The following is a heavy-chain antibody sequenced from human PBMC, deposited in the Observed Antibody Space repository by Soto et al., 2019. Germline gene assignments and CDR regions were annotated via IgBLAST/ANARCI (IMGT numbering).Heavy chain of an antibody. CDR2: VYATGTS. CDR1: GGSMSKFY. J-gene: IGHJ5*02. V-gene: IGHV4-4*07. D-gene: IGHD4-17*01. Sequence: SETLSLTCSVSGGSMSKFYWSWIRKTAGKGLEWMGRVYATGTSDYNPSLRSRIGMSVDISKKTFSLRLRSVTAAETGVYYCVRDGSKTLRDCFDPWGQGILVTVSS. CDR3: VRDGSKTLRDCFDP.